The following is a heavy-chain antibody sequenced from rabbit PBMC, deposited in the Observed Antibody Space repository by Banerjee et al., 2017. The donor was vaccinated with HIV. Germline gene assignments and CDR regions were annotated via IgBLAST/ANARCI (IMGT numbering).Heavy chain of an antibody. CDR3: ARTTYTGYGFDL. CDR1: GIDFSTYYY. J-gene: IGHJ3*01. Sequence: QEQLVESGGDLVKPGASLTLTCTASGIDFSTYYYMRWVRQAPGKGLEWIGCIYTGSGTTYYASWAKGRFTISKASSTTVTLQMTSLTAADTATYFCARTTYTGYGFDLWGQGTLVTVS. V-gene: IGHV1S45*01. CDR2: IYTGSGTT. D-gene: IGHD7-1*01.